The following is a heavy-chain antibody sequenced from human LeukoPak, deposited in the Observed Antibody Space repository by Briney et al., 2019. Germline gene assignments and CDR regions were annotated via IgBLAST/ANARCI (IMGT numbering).Heavy chain of an antibody. Sequence: ASVRVSCKASGYTFTDYYMHWVRQAPGQGLEWMGWINPNSGGTNYAQKFQGRVTMTRDTSISTAYMELRSLRSDDTAVYYCARWDYYDSRTFDIWGQGTMVTVS. D-gene: IGHD3-22*01. V-gene: IGHV1-2*02. CDR3: ARWDYYDSRTFDI. CDR2: INPNSGGT. CDR1: GYTFTDYY. J-gene: IGHJ3*02.